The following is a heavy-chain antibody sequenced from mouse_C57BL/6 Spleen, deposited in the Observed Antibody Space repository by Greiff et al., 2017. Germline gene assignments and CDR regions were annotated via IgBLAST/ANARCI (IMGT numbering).Heavy chain of an antibody. J-gene: IGHJ4*01. Sequence: VQLVESGPGLVQPSQSLSITCTVSGFSLTSYGVHWVRQSPGKGLEWLGVIWRGGSTDYNAAFMSRLSITKDNSKSQVFFKMNSLQADDTAIYYCAKKGNTGYAMDYWGQGTSVTVSS. CDR3: AKKGNTGYAMDY. D-gene: IGHD5-2*01. CDR1: GFSLTSYG. V-gene: IGHV2-5*01. CDR2: IWRGGST.